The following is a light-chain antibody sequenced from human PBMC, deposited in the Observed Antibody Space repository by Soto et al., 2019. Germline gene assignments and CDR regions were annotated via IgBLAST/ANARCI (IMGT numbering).Light chain of an antibody. CDR3: QSYDSSLSGYV. Sequence: QSVLTQSPSVSGAPGQRVTISCTGSSSNIGAGYDVHWYQQLPGTAPKLLIYGNSNRPSGVPDRFSGSKSGTSASRAITGLQAEDEADYYCQSYDSSLSGYVFGTGTKVTVL. J-gene: IGLJ1*01. CDR2: GNS. CDR1: SSNIGAGYD. V-gene: IGLV1-40*01.